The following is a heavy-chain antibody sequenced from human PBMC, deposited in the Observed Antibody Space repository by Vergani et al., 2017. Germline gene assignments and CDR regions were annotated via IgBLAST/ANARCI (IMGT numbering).Heavy chain of an antibody. J-gene: IGHJ4*02. CDR2: ISFDGTNE. Sequence: QVQLVESGGGVVQPGTSLRLSCVVSGFALNRHAMYWVRQAPDKGLEWVVGISFDGTNEYYPDLVKGRFTISRDIAKNTLYLQVRSLRLEDTGVYHCVSDRGLCAGGRCYTEAWDYWGQGTPVTVSS. CDR3: VSDRGLCAGGRCYTEAWDY. D-gene: IGHD2-2*02. V-gene: IGHV3-30-3*01. CDR1: GFALNRHA.